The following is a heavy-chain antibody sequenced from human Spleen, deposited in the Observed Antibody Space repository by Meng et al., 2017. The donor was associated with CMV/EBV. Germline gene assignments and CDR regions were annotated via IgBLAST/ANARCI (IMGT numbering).Heavy chain of an antibody. V-gene: IGHV3-30-3*01. J-gene: IGHJ4*02. D-gene: IGHD3-3*01. Sequence: GESLKISCAASGFTFSSYAMHWVRQAPGKGLEWVAVISYDGSNKYYADSVKGRFTISRDNSKNTLYLQMNSLRAEDTAVYYCARDQSNYDFWSGYLRDYWGQGTLVTVSS. CDR1: GFTFSSYA. CDR2: ISYDGSNK. CDR3: ARDQSNYDFWSGYLRDY.